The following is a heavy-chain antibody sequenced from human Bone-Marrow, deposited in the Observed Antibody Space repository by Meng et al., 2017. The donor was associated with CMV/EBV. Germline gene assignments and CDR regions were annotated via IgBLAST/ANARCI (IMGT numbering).Heavy chain of an antibody. V-gene: IGHV1-46*01. J-gene: IGHJ4*02. D-gene: IGHD6-13*01. Sequence: ASVKVSCKAFGYSFSNYYIHWVRQAPGQGLEWMGIINPSGGNTVYAQKFQGRVTMTRDTSTSTVYMELSSLRSEDTAVYYCARGPVGGTRIAAAGMDYWGQGTLVTVSS. CDR3: ARGPVGGTRIAAAGMDY. CDR1: GYSFSNYY. CDR2: INPSGGNT.